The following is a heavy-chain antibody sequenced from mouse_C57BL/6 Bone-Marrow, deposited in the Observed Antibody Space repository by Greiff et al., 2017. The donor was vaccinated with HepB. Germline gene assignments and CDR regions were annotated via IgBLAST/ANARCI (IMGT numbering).Heavy chain of an antibody. CDR3: TTFYDGYYDFDY. Sequence: VQLKQSGAELVRPGASVKLSCTASGFNIKDDYMHWVKQRPEQGLEWIGWIDPENGDTEYASKFQGKATITADTSSNTAYLQLSSLTSEDTAVYYCTTFYDGYYDFDYWGQGTTLTVSS. J-gene: IGHJ2*01. CDR2: IDPENGDT. V-gene: IGHV14-4*01. D-gene: IGHD2-3*01. CDR1: GFNIKDDY.